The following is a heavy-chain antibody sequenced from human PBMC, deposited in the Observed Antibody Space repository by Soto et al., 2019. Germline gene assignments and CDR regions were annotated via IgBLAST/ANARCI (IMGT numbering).Heavy chain of an antibody. CDR2: ISYDGSNK. CDR3: ARPLSRDDYNGGYFDL. V-gene: IGHV3-30-3*01. Sequence: QVQLVESGGGVVQPGRSLRLSCAASGFTFSSYAMHWVRQAPGKGLEWVAVISYDGSNKYYTDSVKGRFTLSRDNSKNTLYLQMNSLRAEDTAVYYCARPLSRDDYNGGYFDLWGRGTLVTVSS. CDR1: GFTFSSYA. J-gene: IGHJ2*01. D-gene: IGHD4-4*01.